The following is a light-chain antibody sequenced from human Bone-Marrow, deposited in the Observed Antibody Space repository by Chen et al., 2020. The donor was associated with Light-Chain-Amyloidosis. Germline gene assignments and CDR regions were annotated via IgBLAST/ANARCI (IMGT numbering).Light chain of an antibody. CDR2: DDS. CDR3: PVWDRSSDRPV. Sequence: SYVLTQPSSVSVAPGQTATIACGGNNIGSTSVHWYQQTPGQAPLLVVYDDSDRPSGIPERLSGSNSANSAAPTIGGDEAGDAADYYCPVWDRSSDRPVFGGGTKLTVL. CDR1: NIGSTS. V-gene: IGLV3-21*02. J-gene: IGLJ3*02.